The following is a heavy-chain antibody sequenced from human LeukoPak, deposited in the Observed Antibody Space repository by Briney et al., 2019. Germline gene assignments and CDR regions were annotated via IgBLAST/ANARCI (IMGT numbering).Heavy chain of an antibody. CDR2: IYPGDSDT. J-gene: IGHJ4*02. V-gene: IGHV5-51*01. D-gene: IGHD5-24*01. CDR1: GYRFANYW. Sequence: GESLKISCNGSGYRFANYWIGWVRQMPRKGLESMGIIYPGDSDTRYSPSFQGQVTMSADKSISTAYLQWSSLKASDTAMYYCTRVSDGYNDYWGQGTLVTVSS. CDR3: TRVSDGYNDY.